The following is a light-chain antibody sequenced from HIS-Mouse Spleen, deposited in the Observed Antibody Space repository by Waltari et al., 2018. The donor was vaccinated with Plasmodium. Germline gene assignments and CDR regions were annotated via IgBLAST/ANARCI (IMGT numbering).Light chain of an antibody. Sequence: QSALTQPAYVSGSPGQSITIPCTGTSSDVGIYNLVSWYQQHPGKAPKLMIYEGSKRPSGVSNRFSGSKSGNTASLTISGLQAEDEADYYCCSYAGSSTLVFGGGTKLTVL. CDR3: CSYAGSSTLV. J-gene: IGLJ2*01. V-gene: IGLV2-23*01. CDR1: SSDVGIYNL. CDR2: EGS.